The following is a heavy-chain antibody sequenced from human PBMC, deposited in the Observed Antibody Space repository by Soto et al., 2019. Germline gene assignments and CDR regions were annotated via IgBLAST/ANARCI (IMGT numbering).Heavy chain of an antibody. J-gene: IGHJ5*01. CDR2: IIPIFGTA. CDR3: GRGDGYNYEGVPDS. CDR1: GGTFSSYA. D-gene: IGHD5-12*01. V-gene: IGHV1-69*13. Sequence: ASVKVSCKASGGTFSSYAISWVRQAPGQGLEWMGGIIPIFGTANYAQKFQGRVTITADESTSTAYMELSSLRSEDTAVYYCGRGDGYNYEGVPDSWGQGTPVPV.